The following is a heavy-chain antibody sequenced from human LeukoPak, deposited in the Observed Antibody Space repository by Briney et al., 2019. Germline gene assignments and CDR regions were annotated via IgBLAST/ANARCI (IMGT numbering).Heavy chain of an antibody. CDR2: TSSSGSSI. Sequence: PGGSLRLSCAASGFTFSSYEMNWVRQAPGKGLEWVSYTSSSGSSIYYADSVKGRFTISRDNAKNSLYLQMNSLRAEDTAVYYCATYASSWYLDYWGQGTPVTVSS. CDR3: ATYASSWYLDY. CDR1: GFTFSSYE. D-gene: IGHD6-13*01. J-gene: IGHJ4*02. V-gene: IGHV3-48*03.